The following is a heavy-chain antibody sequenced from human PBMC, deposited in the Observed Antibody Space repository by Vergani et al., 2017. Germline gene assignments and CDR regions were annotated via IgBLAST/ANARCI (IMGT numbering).Heavy chain of an antibody. V-gene: IGHV4-59*05. D-gene: IGHD3-16*02. CDR1: FDSIRNLY. CDR2: IYYSWST. J-gene: IGHJ4*02. Sequence: QVQLQESGPGLVKSSETLSVTCSVSFDSIRNLYCNWIRQPPGKGLECIGSIYYSWSTYYNPSLKSRVTISVDTSKNQFSLKLSSVTAADTAVYYCASLSGVXDYVWGSYRYYFDYWGQGTLVTVSS. CDR3: ASLSGVXDYVWGSYRYYFDY.